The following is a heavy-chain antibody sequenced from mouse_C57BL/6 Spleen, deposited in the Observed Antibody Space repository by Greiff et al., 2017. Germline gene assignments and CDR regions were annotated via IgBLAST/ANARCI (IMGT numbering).Heavy chain of an antibody. V-gene: IGHV1-61*01. J-gene: IGHJ2*01. CDR1: GYTFTSYW. CDR3: ARAGYYFDY. Sequence: QVQLKQPGAELVRPGSSVKLSCKASGYTFTSYWMDWVKQRPGQGLEWIGNIYPSDSETHYNQRFKDKATLTVDKSSSTAYMQLSSLTSEDSAVYYCARAGYYFDYWGQGTTLTVSS. CDR2: IYPSDSET.